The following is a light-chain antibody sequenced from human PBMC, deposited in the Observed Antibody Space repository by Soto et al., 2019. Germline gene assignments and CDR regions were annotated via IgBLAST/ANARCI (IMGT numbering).Light chain of an antibody. CDR3: QHYDNLPLT. CDR1: QDITNY. CDR2: DAS. Sequence: IQMTQFPSSLSASVGDRVTITCQASQDITNYLNWYQQKPGKAPKLLLYDASNLETGVPSRFSGSGSGTDFTFTISSLQPEDSATYFCQHYDNLPLTFGGGTKVEIK. V-gene: IGKV1-33*01. J-gene: IGKJ4*01.